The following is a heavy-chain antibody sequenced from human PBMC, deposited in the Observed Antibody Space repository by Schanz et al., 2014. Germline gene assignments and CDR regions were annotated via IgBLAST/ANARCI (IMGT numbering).Heavy chain of an antibody. CDR3: ARETTIITGGAFDV. Sequence: QGQLVQSGAEVKKPGASVKVSCKASGYTFTSYGITWVRQAPGQGLEWMGWISAFDDKTDYAQNFQGRLIMTTDTSTTTVYMELRGLRSDDTAVYYCARETTIITGGAFDVWGQGTIVTVSS. CDR1: GYTFTSYG. V-gene: IGHV1-18*01. CDR2: ISAFDDKT. D-gene: IGHD3-9*01. J-gene: IGHJ3*01.